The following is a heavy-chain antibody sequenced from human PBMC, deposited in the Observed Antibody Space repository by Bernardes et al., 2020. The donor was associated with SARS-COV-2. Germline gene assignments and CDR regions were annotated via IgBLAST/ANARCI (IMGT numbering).Heavy chain of an antibody. Sequence: ASVKVSCKASGYTFTSYGISWVRQAPGQGLEWMGWNSADNGNTNYAQKFQGRVTMTTDTSTSTGYMELRGLRSDDAAVYYCATVVGYSYGGGWFDPWGQGTLVTVSS. J-gene: IGHJ5*02. D-gene: IGHD5-18*01. CDR3: ATVVGYSYGGGWFDP. V-gene: IGHV1-18*01. CDR2: NSADNGNT. CDR1: GYTFTSYG.